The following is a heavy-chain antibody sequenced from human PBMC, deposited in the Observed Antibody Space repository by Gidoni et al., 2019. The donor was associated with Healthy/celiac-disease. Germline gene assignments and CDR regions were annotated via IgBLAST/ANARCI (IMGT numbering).Heavy chain of an antibody. D-gene: IGHD6-13*01. CDR2: IKSKTDGGTT. CDR3: TTDSSSWYFVDY. Sequence: EVQLVESGGGLVKPGGSLRLSCAASGFTFSNAWMSWVRQAPGKGLEWVGRIKSKTDGGTTDYAAPVKGRFTISRDDSKNTLYLQMNSRKTEDTAVYYCTTDSSSWYFVDYWGQGTLVTVSS. CDR1: GFTFSNAW. V-gene: IGHV3-15*01. J-gene: IGHJ4*02.